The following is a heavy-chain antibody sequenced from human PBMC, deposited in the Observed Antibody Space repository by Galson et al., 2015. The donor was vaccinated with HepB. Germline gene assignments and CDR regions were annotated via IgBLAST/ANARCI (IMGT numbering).Heavy chain of an antibody. CDR3: ARGGSPYYYFDY. Sequence: SLRLSCAASGFTFSSYSMNWVRQAPGKGLEWVSSISSSSSYIYYADSVKGRFTISRDNAKNSLYLQVNSLRAEDTAVYYCARGGSPYYYFDYWGQGTLVTVSS. J-gene: IGHJ4*02. CDR2: ISSSSSYI. D-gene: IGHD3-10*01. V-gene: IGHV3-21*01. CDR1: GFTFSSYS.